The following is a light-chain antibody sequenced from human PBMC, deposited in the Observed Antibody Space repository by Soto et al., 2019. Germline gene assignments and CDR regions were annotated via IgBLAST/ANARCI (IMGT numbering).Light chain of an antibody. CDR1: QSVSSSY. V-gene: IGKV3-20*01. Sequence: EIVLTQSPGTLSLSPGERATLSCRASQSVSSSYLAWYQQKPGQAPRLLIYGASSRATGIPHRFIGSGSGPAFSLTISSREPADLAVYYWQQFCNSSYTFGQGTGLEIK. J-gene: IGKJ2*01. CDR3: QQFCNSSYT. CDR2: GAS.